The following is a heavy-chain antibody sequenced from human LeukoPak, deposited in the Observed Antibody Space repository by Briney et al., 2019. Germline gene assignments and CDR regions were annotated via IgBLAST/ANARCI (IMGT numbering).Heavy chain of an antibody. Sequence: GASVKVSCKASGYTFTGYYMHWVRQAPGQGLEWMGWINPNSGGTNYAQKFQGRVTMTRDTSISTAYMELSRLRSDDTAVYYCAGDLGQWLTTPSHAFDIWGQGTMVTVSS. CDR3: AGDLGQWLTTPSHAFDI. CDR2: INPNSGGT. V-gene: IGHV1-2*02. D-gene: IGHD6-19*01. J-gene: IGHJ3*02. CDR1: GYTFTGYY.